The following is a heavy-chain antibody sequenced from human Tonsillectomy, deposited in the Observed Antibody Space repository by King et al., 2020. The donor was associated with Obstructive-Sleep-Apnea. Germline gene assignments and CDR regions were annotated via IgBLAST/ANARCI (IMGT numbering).Heavy chain of an antibody. D-gene: IGHD6-13*01. J-gene: IGHJ5*02. CDR1: GGAISSGGYS. CDR3: ARAGIAAAGTGDVGDWFDP. V-gene: IGHV4-30-2*01. CDR2: IYHSGST. Sequence: LQLQESGSGLVKPSQTLSLTCAVSGGAISSGGYSWSWIRQPPGKGLEWIGYIYHSGSTYYNPSLKSRVTISVDRSKNQFSLKLSSVTAADTAVYYCARAGIAAAGTGDVGDWFDPWGQGTLVTVSS.